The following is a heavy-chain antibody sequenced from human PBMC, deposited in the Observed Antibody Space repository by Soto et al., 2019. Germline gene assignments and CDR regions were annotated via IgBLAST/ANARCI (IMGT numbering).Heavy chain of an antibody. V-gene: IGHV3-23*01. Sequence: ESGGGLVQPGGSLRLSCAASGFTFSSSAMSWVRQAPGKGLEWVSAISVSGDSTYYADSVRGRFSISRDISKDTLYLQMTSLRAEDTAIYYCAKASTVIFYYYHAMDVWGQGTTVTVSS. CDR3: AKASTVIFYYYHAMDV. D-gene: IGHD4-17*01. CDR1: GFTFSSSA. CDR2: ISVSGDST. J-gene: IGHJ6*02.